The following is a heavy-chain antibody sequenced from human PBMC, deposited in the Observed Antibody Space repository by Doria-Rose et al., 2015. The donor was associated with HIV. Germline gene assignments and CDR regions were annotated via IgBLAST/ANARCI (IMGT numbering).Heavy chain of an antibody. CDR2: IYYSWST. CDR1: GDSISNYY. J-gene: IGHJ4*02. V-gene: IGHV4-59*01. Sequence: VQLVESGPGLVKPSETLSLTCTVSGDSISNYYWTWIRQPPGKGLEWIGYIYYSWSTSYIPSLKRRVIISVDTSKIQFSLRLSSVTAADTAAYYCARGVGPALDYWGQGTLVTVSS. CDR3: ARGVGPALDY.